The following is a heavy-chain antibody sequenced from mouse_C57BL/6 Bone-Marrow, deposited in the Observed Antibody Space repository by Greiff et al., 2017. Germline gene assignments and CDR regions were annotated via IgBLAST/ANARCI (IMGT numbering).Heavy chain of an antibody. CDR2: IDPSDIYT. J-gene: IGHJ3*01. CDR3: ARDYYGSSFAY. D-gene: IGHD1-1*01. Sequence: QVQLQQPGAELVRPGTSVKLSCKASGYTFTSYWMHWVKQRPGQGLEWIGVIDPSDIYTNYNQKFKGKATLTVDTSSSTAYMQLSSLTSEDSAVYYCARDYYGSSFAYWGQGTLVTVSA. CDR1: GYTFTSYW. V-gene: IGHV1-59*01.